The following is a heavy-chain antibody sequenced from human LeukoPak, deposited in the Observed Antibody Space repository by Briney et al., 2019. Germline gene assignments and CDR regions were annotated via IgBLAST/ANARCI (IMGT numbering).Heavy chain of an antibody. V-gene: IGHV3-15*01. CDR1: GFTFSNAW. Sequence: GGSLRLSCAASGFTFSNAWMSWVRQAPGKGLEWVGRIKSKTDGGTTDYAAPVKGRFTISRDDSKNTLYLQMNSLKTEDTAVYYCTTDPIVVVPQLKAFDIWGQGIMVTVSS. J-gene: IGHJ3*02. CDR3: TTDPIVVVPQLKAFDI. D-gene: IGHD2-2*01. CDR2: IKSKTDGGTT.